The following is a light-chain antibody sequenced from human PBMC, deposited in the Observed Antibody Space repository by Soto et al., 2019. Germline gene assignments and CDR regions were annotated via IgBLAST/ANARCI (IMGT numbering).Light chain of an antibody. CDR1: QNIGTW. V-gene: IGKV1-5*01. CDR2: EAS. CDR3: QQMT. Sequence: TQSPATLSLSPGERATITCRASQNIGTWLAWYQQKPGKAPKLLIYEASSFERGVPSRFSGSGSGTEFTLTISGLQPDDAATYYCQQMTFGGGTKVDIK. J-gene: IGKJ4*01.